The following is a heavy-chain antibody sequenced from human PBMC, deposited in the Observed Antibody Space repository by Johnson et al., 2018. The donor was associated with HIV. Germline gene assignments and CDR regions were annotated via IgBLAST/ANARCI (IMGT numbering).Heavy chain of an antibody. CDR3: VKDQWGKWYSGTYGGAFDI. D-gene: IGHD1-26*01. V-gene: IGHV3-30*04. CDR2: ISYDGSNK. J-gene: IGHJ3*02. Sequence: QMQLVESGGGVVQPGRSLRLSCAASGFTFTSYPMHWVRQAPGKGLEWVAVISYDGSNKYYADSVKGRFTISRDNSKNSLYLQMNSLRAEDTALYYCVKDQWGKWYSGTYGGAFDIWGQGTMVTVSS. CDR1: GFTFTSYP.